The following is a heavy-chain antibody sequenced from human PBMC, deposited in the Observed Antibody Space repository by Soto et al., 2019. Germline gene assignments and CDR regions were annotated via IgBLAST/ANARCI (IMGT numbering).Heavy chain of an antibody. Sequence: SVKVSCKASGGTFSSYTISWVRQAPGQGLEWMGRIIPILGIANYAQKFQGRVTITADKSTSTAYMELSSLRSEDTAVYYCARSVAQYYYDSSGYYTYYFAYWGQGTLVTVSS. V-gene: IGHV1-69*02. D-gene: IGHD3-22*01. CDR2: IIPILGIA. J-gene: IGHJ4*02. CDR1: GGTFSSYT. CDR3: ARSVAQYYYDSSGYYTYYFAY.